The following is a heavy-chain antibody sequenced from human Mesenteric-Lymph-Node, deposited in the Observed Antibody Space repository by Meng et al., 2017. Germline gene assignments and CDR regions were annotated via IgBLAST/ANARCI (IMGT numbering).Heavy chain of an antibody. V-gene: IGHV4-31*03. CDR1: GGSISSGNHY. J-gene: IGHJ2*01. CDR2: IYYSGST. Sequence: VQLQESGPGLVKPSQTLSLTCTVSGGSISSGNHYWSWIRQHPGKGLEYIGYIYYSGSTNYNPSLKSRVIISVDTSKNQFSLRLNSVTAADTAVYYCASLYGDSSVWYLDLWGRGTLVTLSS. CDR3: ASLYGDSSVWYLDL. D-gene: IGHD4-17*01.